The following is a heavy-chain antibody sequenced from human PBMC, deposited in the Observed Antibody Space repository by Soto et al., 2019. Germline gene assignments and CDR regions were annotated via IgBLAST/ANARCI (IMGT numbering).Heavy chain of an antibody. CDR1: GFTFSGSA. Sequence: GGSLRLSCAASGFTFSGSAMHWVRQASGKGLEWVGRIRSKANSYATAYAASVKGRFTISRDDSKNTAYLQMNSLKTEDTAVYYCTRQPYDLNDYSNYVGFWGQGTLVTVSS. V-gene: IGHV3-73*01. CDR3: TRQPYDLNDYSNYVGF. J-gene: IGHJ4*02. CDR2: IRSKANSYAT. D-gene: IGHD4-4*01.